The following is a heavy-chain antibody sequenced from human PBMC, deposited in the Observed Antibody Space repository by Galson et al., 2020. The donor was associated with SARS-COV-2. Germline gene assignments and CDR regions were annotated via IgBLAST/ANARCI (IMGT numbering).Heavy chain of an antibody. Sequence: GASVKVSCTVSGGTLRGYAISWVRQAPGQGLEWMGGIIPIFGTSNYAQKFQGTITITADEVTNTVYMELSSLRSEDTAVYYCAFYDGSGSYYNLHYYNLDVWGQGTTVTVSS. D-gene: IGHD3-10*01. CDR3: AFYDGSGSYYNLHYYNLDV. CDR2: IIPIFGTS. CDR1: GGTLRGYA. V-gene: IGHV1-69*13. J-gene: IGHJ6*02.